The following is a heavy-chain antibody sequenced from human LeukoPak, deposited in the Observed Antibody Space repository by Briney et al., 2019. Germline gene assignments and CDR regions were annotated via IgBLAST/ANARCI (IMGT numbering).Heavy chain of an antibody. Sequence: SETLSLTCTVSGGSISSYYWSWIRQPPGKGLEWIGYIYYSGSTNYNPSLKSRVTISVDTSKNQFSLKLSSVTAADTAVYYCARGSYDSSGYLFFDYYYYYYMDVWGKGTTVTISS. CDR2: IYYSGST. CDR1: GGSISSYY. D-gene: IGHD3-22*01. J-gene: IGHJ6*03. V-gene: IGHV4-59*01. CDR3: ARGSYDSSGYLFFDYYYYYYMDV.